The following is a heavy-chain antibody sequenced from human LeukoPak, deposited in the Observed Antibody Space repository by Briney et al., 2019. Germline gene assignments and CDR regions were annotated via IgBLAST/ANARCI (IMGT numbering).Heavy chain of an antibody. D-gene: IGHD3-10*01. CDR3: AKGRGSTMVRGASRYPDY. V-gene: IGHV3-53*01. Sequence: GGSLRLSCAASGFTVSSNYMSWVRQAPGKGLEWVSVIYSGGSTYYADSVKGRFTISRDNSKNTLYLQMNSLRAEDTAVYYCAKGRGSTMVRGASRYPDYWGQGTLVTVSS. CDR1: GFTVSSNY. CDR2: IYSGGST. J-gene: IGHJ4*02.